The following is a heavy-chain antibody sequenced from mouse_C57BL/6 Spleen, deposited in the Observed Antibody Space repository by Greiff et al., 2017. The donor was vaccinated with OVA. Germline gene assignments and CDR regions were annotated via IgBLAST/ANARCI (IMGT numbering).Heavy chain of an antibody. CDR3: AILNDYYGSTVYAMDY. CDR1: GYKFTDYN. Sequence: VQLQQSGPELVKPGASVKMSCKASGYKFTDYNMHWVKQSHGKSLEWIGYINPNNGGTSYNQKFKGKATLTVNKSSSTAYMELRSLTSEDSAVYYCAILNDYYGSTVYAMDYWGQGTSVTVSS. CDR2: INPNNGGT. D-gene: IGHD1-1*01. V-gene: IGHV1-22*01. J-gene: IGHJ4*01.